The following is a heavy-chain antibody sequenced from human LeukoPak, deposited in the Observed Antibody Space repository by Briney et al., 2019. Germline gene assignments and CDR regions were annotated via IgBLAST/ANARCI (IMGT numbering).Heavy chain of an antibody. V-gene: IGHV4-59*01. CDR3: ARDRCSSTSCYVWFDP. D-gene: IGHD2-2*01. CDR1: GGSISSYY. J-gene: IGHJ5*02. CDR2: IYYSGST. Sequence: SETLSLTCTVSGGSISSYYWSWIRQPPGKGLEWIGYIYYSGSTNYNPSLKSRVTISVDTSKNQFSLKLSSVTAADTAVYYCARDRCSSTSCYVWFDPWGQGTLVTVSS.